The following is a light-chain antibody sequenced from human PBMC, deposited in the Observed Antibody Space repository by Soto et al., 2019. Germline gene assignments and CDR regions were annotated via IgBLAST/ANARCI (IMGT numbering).Light chain of an antibody. V-gene: IGKV1-39*01. CDR2: AAS. J-gene: IGKJ2*01. CDR3: QQSYSTLYT. CDR1: QSISSY. Sequence: DIQITHSPSSLSASLGDRGTIACRSSQSISSYLNWYQQKPGKAPKLLIYAASSLQSGVPSRFSGSGSGTDFTLTISSLQPEDFATYYCQQSYSTLYTFGQGTKVDIK.